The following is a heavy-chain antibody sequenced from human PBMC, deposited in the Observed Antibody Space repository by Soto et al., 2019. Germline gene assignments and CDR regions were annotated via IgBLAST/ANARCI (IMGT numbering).Heavy chain of an antibody. CDR1: GYTSTSYD. J-gene: IGHJ3*02. V-gene: IGHV1-2*04. Sequence: ASVKVSCKASGYTSTSYDINWVRQATGQGLEWMGWINPNSGGTNYAQKFQGWVTMTRDTSISTAYMELSRLRSDDTAVYYCARDAKAYDFWSGYPRRGAFDIWGQGTMVTVSS. D-gene: IGHD3-3*01. CDR2: INPNSGGT. CDR3: ARDAKAYDFWSGYPRRGAFDI.